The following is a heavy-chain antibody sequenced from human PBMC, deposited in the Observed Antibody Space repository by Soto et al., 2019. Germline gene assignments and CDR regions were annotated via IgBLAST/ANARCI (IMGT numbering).Heavy chain of an antibody. J-gene: IGHJ3*02. CDR1: GFTFSSYC. Sequence: QVQLVESGGGVVQPGRSLRLSCVVSGFTFSSYCMHWVRQAPGKGLEWVSFISYEGSNKDYADCVKGRFTIYRDNSQNTLFLQMNSMKPEDTSMYYCAPHPPGIAVISPGDGVFDSWGQGTMVTVSS. CDR3: APHPPGIAVISPGDGVFDS. V-gene: IGHV3-30*03. CDR2: ISYEGSNK. D-gene: IGHD2-21*02.